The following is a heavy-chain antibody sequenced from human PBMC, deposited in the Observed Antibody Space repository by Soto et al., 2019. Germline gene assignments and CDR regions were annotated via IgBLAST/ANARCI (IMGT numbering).Heavy chain of an antibody. CDR1: GFTFRNYD. CDR2: ISAAGDP. V-gene: IGHV3-13*05. CDR3: ARTDRDFYGLDV. Sequence: EVHLVESGGGLVQPGGSLRLSCEASGFTFRNYDMHWVRQGTGKGLEWVSGISAAGDPDYADSVGGRFTISRENAQNSFFLQMNSLRVGDTAVYYCARTDRDFYGLDVWGQGTTVIVSS. J-gene: IGHJ6*02.